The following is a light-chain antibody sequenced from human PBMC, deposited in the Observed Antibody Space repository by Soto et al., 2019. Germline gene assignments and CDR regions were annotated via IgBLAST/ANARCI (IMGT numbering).Light chain of an antibody. V-gene: IGKV1-27*01. CDR2: SAS. CDR1: QDISNY. CDR3: QKYNSALT. J-gene: IGKJ5*01. Sequence: DIQMTQSPSPLSASVGDRIIITCRASQDISNYLAWYQQKPGKVPKLLIYSASTLQSGVPSRFSGSGSGTDFTLTISSLQPEDVATYFCQKYNSALTFGQGTRLEIK.